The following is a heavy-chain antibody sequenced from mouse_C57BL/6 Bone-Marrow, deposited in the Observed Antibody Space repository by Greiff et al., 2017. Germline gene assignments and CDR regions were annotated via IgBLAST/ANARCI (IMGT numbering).Heavy chain of an antibody. CDR2: ISSGGSYT. CDR3: ARQGYDFEDY. CDR1: GFTFSSYG. V-gene: IGHV5-6*01. J-gene: IGHJ2*01. D-gene: IGHD2-4*01. Sequence: EVKLVESGGDLVKPGGSLKLSCAASGFTFSSYGMSWVRQTPDKRLEWVATISSGGSYTYYPDSVKGRFTISRDNAKNTRYLQMSSLKSEDTAMYYCARQGYDFEDYWGQGTTLTVSS.